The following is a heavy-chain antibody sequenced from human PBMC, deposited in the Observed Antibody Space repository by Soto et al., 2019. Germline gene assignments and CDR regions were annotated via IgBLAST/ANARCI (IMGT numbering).Heavy chain of an antibody. D-gene: IGHD6-19*01. V-gene: IGHV1-2*02. J-gene: IGHJ4*02. Sequence: GASVKVSCKASGYTFSGSYMHWVRQAPGQGLEWMGWINPNGGGTKSAEKFQGRVTMTRDTSISTAYMELSRLTSDDTAVYYCASAAVTGTAGLDFWGQGTQVTVSS. CDR1: GYTFSGSY. CDR3: ASAAVTGTAGLDF. CDR2: INPNGGGT.